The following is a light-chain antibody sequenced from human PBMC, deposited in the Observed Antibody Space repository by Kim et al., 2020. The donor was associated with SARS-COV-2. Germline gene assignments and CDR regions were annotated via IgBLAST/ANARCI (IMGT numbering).Light chain of an antibody. CDR1: SGHRTYA. CDR3: QTWGTGIPV. Sequence: ASLKLTCSPNSGHRTYAVACHQQHPEKGPRYLMKLHSDGSLTKADGIPDRFSGSTSGAERHLSISSLQSEDEADYYCQTWGTGIPVFGGGTQLTVL. V-gene: IGLV4-69*02. J-gene: IGLJ2*01. CDR2: LHSDGSL.